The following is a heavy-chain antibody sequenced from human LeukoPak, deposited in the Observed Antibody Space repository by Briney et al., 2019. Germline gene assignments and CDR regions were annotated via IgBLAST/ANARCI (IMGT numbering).Heavy chain of an antibody. J-gene: IGHJ4*02. Sequence: GASVTVSCTASGYTFTSYDINWVRQATGQGLEWMGWMNPNSGNTGYAQKFQGRVTMTRNTSISTAYMELSSLRSEDTAVYYCARGLFVTTYPYWGQGTLVTVSS. CDR2: MNPNSGNT. CDR3: ARGLFVTTYPY. V-gene: IGHV1-8*01. D-gene: IGHD4-11*01. CDR1: GYTFTSYD.